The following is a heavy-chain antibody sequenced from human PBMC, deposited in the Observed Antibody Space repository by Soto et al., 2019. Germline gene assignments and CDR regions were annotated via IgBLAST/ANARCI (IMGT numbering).Heavy chain of an antibody. V-gene: IGHV3-23*01. CDR1: GFTFSSYA. D-gene: IGHD2-2*01. J-gene: IGHJ4*02. CDR2: ISDSGGSA. CDR3: AKDGCSRTSCYHFDY. Sequence: GGSLRLSCTASGFTFSSYALSWVRLAPGKGLEWVSAISDSGGSAYYADSVKGRFTMSRDNSKNTLYLQMSGLRAEDTAVYYCAKDGCSRTSCYHFDYWGQGTGVTVSS.